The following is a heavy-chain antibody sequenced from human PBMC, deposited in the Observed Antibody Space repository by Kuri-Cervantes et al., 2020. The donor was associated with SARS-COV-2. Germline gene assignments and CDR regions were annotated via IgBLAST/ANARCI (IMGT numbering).Heavy chain of an antibody. CDR2: IYYSGST. Sequence: SETLSLTCTVSGGSVSSGSYYWSWIRQPPGKGLEWIGYIYYSGSTNYNPSLKSRVTISVDTSKNQFSLKLSSVTAADTAVYYCARAAPDIVVVPAAKYFDYWGQGTLVTVSS. J-gene: IGHJ4*02. D-gene: IGHD2-2*01. V-gene: IGHV4-61*01. CDR3: ARAAPDIVVVPAAKYFDY. CDR1: GGSVSSGSYY.